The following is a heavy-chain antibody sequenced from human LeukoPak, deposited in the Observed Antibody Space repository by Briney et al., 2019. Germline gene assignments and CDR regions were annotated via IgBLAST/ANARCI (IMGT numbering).Heavy chain of an antibody. V-gene: IGHV4-59*01. CDR2: IYYSGST. CDR3: ARGGYDFWSGYYIWGSNWFDP. Sequence: SETLSLTCAVYGGSFSGYYWSWIRQHPGKGLEWIGYIYYSGSTNYNPSLKSRVTISVDTSKNQFSLKLSSVTAADTAVYYCARGGYDFWSGYYIWGSNWFDPWGQGTLVTVSS. D-gene: IGHD3-3*01. J-gene: IGHJ5*02. CDR1: GGSFSGYY.